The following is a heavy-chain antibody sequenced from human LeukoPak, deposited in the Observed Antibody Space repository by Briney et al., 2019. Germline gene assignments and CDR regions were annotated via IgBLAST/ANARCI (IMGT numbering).Heavy chain of an antibody. CDR1: GGSISSGSYY. J-gene: IGHJ5*02. CDR2: IYTSGGT. D-gene: IGHD3-22*01. CDR3: VRSPMAYYYDSSGYPAVNWFDP. V-gene: IGHV4-61*02. Sequence: SQTLSLTCTVSGGSISSGSYYWSWIRQPAGKGLEWIGRIYTSGGTNYNPSLKSRVTISVDTSKNQFSLKLSSVAAADTAVYYCVRSPMAYYYDSSGYPAVNWFDPWGQGTLVTVSS.